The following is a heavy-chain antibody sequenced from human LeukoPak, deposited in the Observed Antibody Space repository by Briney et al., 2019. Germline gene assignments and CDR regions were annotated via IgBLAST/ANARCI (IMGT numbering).Heavy chain of an antibody. Sequence: SETLSLTCTVSGGSISSYYWSWIRQPPGKGLEWIGYIYYSGSTNYNPSLKSRVTISVDTSKNQFSLKLNSVTAADTAVYYCARMEAAADYCFDYWGQGTLVTVSS. CDR3: ARMEAAADYCFDY. D-gene: IGHD6-13*01. CDR1: GGSISSYY. J-gene: IGHJ4*02. CDR2: IYYSGST. V-gene: IGHV4-59*01.